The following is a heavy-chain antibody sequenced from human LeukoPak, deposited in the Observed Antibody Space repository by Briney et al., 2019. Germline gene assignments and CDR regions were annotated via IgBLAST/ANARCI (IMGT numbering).Heavy chain of an antibody. CDR2: ISSSGSTI. CDR3: ARDPTPGYSGYEFDD. CDR1: GFTFRSYE. V-gene: IGHV3-48*03. D-gene: IGHD5-12*01. J-gene: IGHJ4*02. Sequence: GGSLRLSCAASGFTFRSYEMNGVRQAPGKGLEWVSYISSSGSTIYYADSVKGRFTISRDNAKNSLFLQMNSLRVEDTAVYYCARDPTPGYSGYEFDDWGQGTLVTVSS.